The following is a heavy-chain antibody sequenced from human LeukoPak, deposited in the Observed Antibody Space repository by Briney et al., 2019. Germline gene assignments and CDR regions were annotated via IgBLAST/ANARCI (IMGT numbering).Heavy chain of an antibody. CDR2: VNPDGRIK. CDR1: GFTFSDYW. D-gene: IGHD2-2*03. CDR3: ARDPRWIFDY. V-gene: IGHV3-7*04. Sequence: GSPRLSCAASGFTFSDYWMIWVRQAPGKGLEWVAKVNPDGRIKSYVDSVKGRFTIFRDNAKNSLYLQMNSLRAEDSAVYFCARDPRWIFDYWGQGTLVIVSS. J-gene: IGHJ4*01.